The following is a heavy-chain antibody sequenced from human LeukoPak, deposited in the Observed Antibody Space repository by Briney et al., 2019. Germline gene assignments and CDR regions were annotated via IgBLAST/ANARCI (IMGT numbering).Heavy chain of an antibody. D-gene: IGHD1-1*01. CDR3: ARDGPTSVL. V-gene: IGHV4-31*03. CDR2: SHYSGTT. Sequence: SETLSLTCTVSGSSVSSGGYYSSWIRQQPGKGLEWIGYSHYSGTTYYNTSLKSRVAISVDTSKNQFSLKLSSVTAADTAVYYCARDGPTSVLWGQGTLVTVSS. J-gene: IGHJ4*02. CDR1: GSSVSSGGYY.